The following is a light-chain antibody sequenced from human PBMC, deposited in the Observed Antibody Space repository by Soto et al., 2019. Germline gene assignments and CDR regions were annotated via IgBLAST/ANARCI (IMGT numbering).Light chain of an antibody. CDR2: RNN. Sequence: SALTQPPSASGTPGQRVTISCSGSSSNIGSNYVYWYQQLPGTAPKLLIYRNNQRPSGVPDRFSGSKSGTSASLAISGLRSEDEADYYCAAWDDSLSADVVFGGGTKVTVL. J-gene: IGLJ2*01. V-gene: IGLV1-47*01. CDR1: SSNIGSNY. CDR3: AAWDDSLSADVV.